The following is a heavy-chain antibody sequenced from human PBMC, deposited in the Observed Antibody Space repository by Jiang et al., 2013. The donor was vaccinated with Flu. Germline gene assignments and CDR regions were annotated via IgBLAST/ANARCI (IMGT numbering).Heavy chain of an antibody. CDR2: IVPLFRTP. J-gene: IGHJ4*02. D-gene: IGHD2-21*02. V-gene: IGHV1-69*15. CDR3: ARDRYPLASPMVTPPHLDY. Sequence: SVRVSCKASGGTFNTNAITWVRQRPGHGLEWMGNIVPLFRTPNYAQKFQDRVTLTADESTSTAFLELNSLTFEDTAVYYCARDRYPLASPMVTPPHLDYWGQGTQVTVSS. CDR1: GGTFNTNA.